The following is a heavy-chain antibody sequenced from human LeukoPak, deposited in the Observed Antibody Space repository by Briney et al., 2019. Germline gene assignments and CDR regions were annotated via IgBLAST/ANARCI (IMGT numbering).Heavy chain of an antibody. CDR1: GYTFTSYY. CDR3: ARGSIVVVVPAAISAYNWFDP. CDR2: INPSGGST. V-gene: IGHV1-46*01. J-gene: IGHJ5*02. D-gene: IGHD2-2*02. Sequence: ASVKVSFKASGYTFTSYYMHWVRQAPGQGLEWMGIINPSGGSTSYAQKFQGRVTMTRDMSTSTVYMELSSLRSEDTAVYYCARGSIVVVVPAAISAYNWFDPWGQGTLVTVSS.